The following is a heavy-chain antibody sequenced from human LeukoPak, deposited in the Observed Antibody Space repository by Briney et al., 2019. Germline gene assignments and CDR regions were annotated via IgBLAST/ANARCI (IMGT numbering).Heavy chain of an antibody. Sequence: GGSLRLSCAASGFTLSNAWMSRVRQAPGKGLEWVGRIKSKTDGGTTDYAAPVKGRFTISRDDSKNTLYLQMNSLKTEDTAVYYCTTDPSVGAPDYWGQGTLVTVSS. D-gene: IGHD1-26*01. CDR3: TTDPSVGAPDY. CDR2: IKSKTDGGTT. CDR1: GFTLSNAW. V-gene: IGHV3-15*01. J-gene: IGHJ4*02.